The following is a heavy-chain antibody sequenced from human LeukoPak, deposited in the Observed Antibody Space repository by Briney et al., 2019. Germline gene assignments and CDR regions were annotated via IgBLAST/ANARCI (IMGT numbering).Heavy chain of an antibody. CDR3: ARDGSTTYFNWFDP. V-gene: IGHV4-59*11. CDR2: TYDSGRT. J-gene: IGHJ5*02. D-gene: IGHD1-1*01. Sequence: SETMSPTCTVSGGSISSHYWSWIRQSPGKGLEWIGHTYDSGRTNYNPSLKSRVTISVDTSKNQFSLKLSSVTAADTAVYYCARDGSTTYFNWFDPWGQGTLVTVAA. CDR1: GGSISSHY.